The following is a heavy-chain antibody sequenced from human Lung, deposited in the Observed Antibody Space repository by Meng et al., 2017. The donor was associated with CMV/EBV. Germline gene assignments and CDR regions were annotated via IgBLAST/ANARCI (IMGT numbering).Heavy chain of an antibody. J-gene: IGHJ3*02. CDR3: LRCPQVSWLQPRLASFDN. D-gene: IGHD5-24*01. CDR1: GGSFSSYY. V-gene: IGHV4-34*01. CDR2: INHSGGT. Sequence: SXTXSLXCAVYGGSFSSYYWTWIRQPPGKGLEWIGEINHSGGTNYKPSLKSRVAILVDTSKNQFSLKLSSLTAADTAVYYCLRCPQVSWLQPRLASFDNWXQGKXVTVSS.